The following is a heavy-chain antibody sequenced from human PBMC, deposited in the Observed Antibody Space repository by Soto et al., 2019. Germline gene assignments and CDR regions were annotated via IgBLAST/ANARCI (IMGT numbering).Heavy chain of an antibody. CDR2: IYPSGNT. V-gene: IGHV4-31*03. CDR3: AREAAVEGMDV. Sequence: QVQLQESGPGLVKPSQTLSLTCTVSGDSISSDGYYWSWIRQHPGKGLEWIGYIYPSGNTYYNPSLKSRVTISADTSKNQVSLKVSSVTAADTAVYYCAREAAVEGMDVWGQGTTVSVS. D-gene: IGHD2-15*01. J-gene: IGHJ6*02. CDR1: GDSISSDGYY.